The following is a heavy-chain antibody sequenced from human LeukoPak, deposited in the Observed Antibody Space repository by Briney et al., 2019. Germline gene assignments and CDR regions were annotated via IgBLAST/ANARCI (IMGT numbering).Heavy chain of an antibody. V-gene: IGHV3-21*01. Sequence: PGGSLRLSCAASGFTFSSYSMNWVRQAPGKGLEWVSSISSSSSYIYYADSVKGRFTISRDNAKNSLYLQMNSLRAEDTAVYYCARDRYGGIAAAGTVIDYWGQGTLVTVSS. D-gene: IGHD6-13*01. CDR2: ISSSSSYI. J-gene: IGHJ4*02. CDR1: GFTFSSYS. CDR3: ARDRYGGIAAAGTVIDY.